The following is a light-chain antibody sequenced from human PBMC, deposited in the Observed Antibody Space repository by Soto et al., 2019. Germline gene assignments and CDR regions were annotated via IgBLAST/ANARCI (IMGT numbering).Light chain of an antibody. V-gene: IGKV3-15*01. Sequence: IVLTQSPATLSVSPGERATLSCRASQSVSSLLAWYQQKPRQAPRLLIYDTSTRATGIPARFSGSGSGTDFTLTISSLQSEDFAIYYCQQRSNWPPVFGGGTKVDIK. CDR2: DTS. CDR1: QSVSSL. CDR3: QQRSNWPPV. J-gene: IGKJ4*01.